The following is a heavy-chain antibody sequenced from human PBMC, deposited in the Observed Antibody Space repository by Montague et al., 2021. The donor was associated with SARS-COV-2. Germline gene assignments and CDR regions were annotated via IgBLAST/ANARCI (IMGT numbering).Heavy chain of an antibody. J-gene: IGHJ6*03. Sequence: SETLSLTCTVSGGSISSSSHYWGWIHQPPGKGLEWIGSIYYSGSTYYNPSLKSRVTISVDTSKNQFSLKLSSVTAADTAVFYCARHSGDYTIFGVVIYYMDVWGKGTTVTVSS. V-gene: IGHV4-39*01. D-gene: IGHD3-3*01. CDR3: ARHSGDYTIFGVVIYYMDV. CDR1: GGSISSSSHY. CDR2: IYYSGST.